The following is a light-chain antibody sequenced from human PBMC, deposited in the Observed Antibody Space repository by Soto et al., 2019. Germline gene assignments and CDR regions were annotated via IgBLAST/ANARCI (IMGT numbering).Light chain of an antibody. Sequence: DIQMTQSPSTLSASVGDRVTITCRASQRISSWLAWYQQKPGKAPKLLIYKASTLESGVPSRFSGSGSGTEFTLTISSLQPDDVATYYCQQYNSYPITFGQVTRLESK. V-gene: IGKV1-5*03. CDR1: QRISSW. J-gene: IGKJ5*01. CDR3: QQYNSYPIT. CDR2: KAS.